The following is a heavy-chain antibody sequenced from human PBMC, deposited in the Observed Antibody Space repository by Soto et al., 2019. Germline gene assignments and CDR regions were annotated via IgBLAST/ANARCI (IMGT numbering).Heavy chain of an antibody. V-gene: IGHV3-21*01. CDR3: ARDRKGATLFFDY. CDR1: GFTFSSYS. CDR2: ISSSSSYI. Sequence: GGSLRLSCAASGFTFSSYSMNWVRQAPGKGLEWVSSISSSSSYIYYADSVKGRFTISRDNAKNSLYLQMNSLRAEDTAVYYCARDRKGATLFFDYWGQGTLVTVSS. D-gene: IGHD1-26*01. J-gene: IGHJ4*02.